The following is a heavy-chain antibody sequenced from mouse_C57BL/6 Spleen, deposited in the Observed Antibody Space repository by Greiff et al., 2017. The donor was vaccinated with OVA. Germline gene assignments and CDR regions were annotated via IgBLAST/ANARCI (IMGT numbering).Heavy chain of an antibody. D-gene: IGHD1-1*01. CDR3: AKRFTTVVAEDYYAMDY. CDR1: GFSLTSYG. CDR2: IWSGGST. Sequence: VQLQQSGPGLVQPSQSLSITCTVSGFSLTSYGVHWVRQPPGKGLEWLGVIWSGGSTDYNAAFISRLSISKDNSKSQVFFKMNSLQADDTAIYYCAKRFTTVVAEDYYAMDYWGQGTSVTVSS. V-gene: IGHV2-4*01. J-gene: IGHJ4*01.